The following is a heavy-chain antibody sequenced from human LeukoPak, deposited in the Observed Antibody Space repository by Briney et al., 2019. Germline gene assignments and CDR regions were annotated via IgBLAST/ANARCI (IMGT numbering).Heavy chain of an antibody. CDR1: GFTFSTYS. Sequence: GGSLRLSCAASGFTFSTYSMNWVRQAPGKGLEWVSSISSSSSYIFYADSVKGRFTISRDNAKNSLYLQMNSLRAEDTAVYYCARVSWAYDNSGYVSRWGQGTLVTVSS. D-gene: IGHD3-22*01. V-gene: IGHV3-21*01. J-gene: IGHJ4*02. CDR2: ISSSSSYI. CDR3: ARVSWAYDNSGYVSR.